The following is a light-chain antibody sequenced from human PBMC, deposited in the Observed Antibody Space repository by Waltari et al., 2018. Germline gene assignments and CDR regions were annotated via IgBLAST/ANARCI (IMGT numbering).Light chain of an antibody. V-gene: IGLV8-61*01. J-gene: IGLJ3*02. CDR2: KGS. Sequence: QTVVNQEPSLSVSPGGTVTLTCALTSGSVSTTSYATWYQQTPGQPPRTLVYKGSSRSSGVPDRFSGSIFGNKAALTITGAQADDECNYYCALYMGSGIWVFGGGTKLTVL. CDR1: SGSVSTTSY. CDR3: ALYMGSGIWV.